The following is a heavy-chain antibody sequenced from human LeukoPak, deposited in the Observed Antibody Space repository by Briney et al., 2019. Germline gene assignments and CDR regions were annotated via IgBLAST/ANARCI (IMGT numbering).Heavy chain of an antibody. V-gene: IGHV4-39*01. D-gene: IGHD3-10*01. CDR2: IYYSGST. CDR1: GGSISSSSYY. CDR3: ARQLLTMVRGVIYFDY. J-gene: IGHJ4*02. Sequence: SETLSLTCTVSGGSISSSSYYWGWIRQPPGKGLEWIGSIYYSGSTYYNPSLKSRVTISVDTSKNQFSLKLSSVTAADTAVYYCARQLLTMVRGVIYFDYWGEGTLGTVSS.